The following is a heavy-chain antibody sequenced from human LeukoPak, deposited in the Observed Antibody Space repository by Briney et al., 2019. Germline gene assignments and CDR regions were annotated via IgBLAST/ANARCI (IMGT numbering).Heavy chain of an antibody. D-gene: IGHD3-3*01. CDR3: XXXXXXGYSTSGWFDP. V-gene: IGHV5-51*01. J-gene: IGHJ5*02. CDR1: GYSFTSYW. Sequence: LGESLKISCKGSGYSFTSYWIGWVRQMPGKGLEWMGIIYPGDSDTRYSPSFQGQVTISADKSISTAYLQLSSLKASDTAMYYXXXXXXXGYSTSGWFDPWGQGTLVTVSS. CDR2: IYPGDSDT.